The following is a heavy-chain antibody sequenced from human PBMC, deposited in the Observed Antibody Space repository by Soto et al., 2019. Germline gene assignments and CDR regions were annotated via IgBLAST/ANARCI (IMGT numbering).Heavy chain of an antibody. Sequence: EVQLVESGGGLVQPGGSLSLSCVISGSTLSSHWMTWVRQAPGKGLEWVASINQDGFGKHYLDSVKGRFTISRDTAKSSLYLQMDSLRVEDPAVYYCAKDHGSGSYPYWGQGTLVTVS. CDR3: AKDHGSGSYPY. CDR2: INQDGFGK. J-gene: IGHJ4*02. D-gene: IGHD1-26*01. CDR1: GSTLSSHW. V-gene: IGHV3-7*05.